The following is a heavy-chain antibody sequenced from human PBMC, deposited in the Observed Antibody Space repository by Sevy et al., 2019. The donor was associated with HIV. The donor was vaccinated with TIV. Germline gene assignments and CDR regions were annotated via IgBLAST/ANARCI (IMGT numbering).Heavy chain of an antibody. CDR2: INHSGST. Sequence: SETLSLTCAVYGGSFSGYYWSWIRQPPGKGLEWIGEINHSGSTNYNPSLKSRVTISGDTSKKQFSLKLSSVTAADTAVYYCARHCSSTSCSHAFDIWGQGTIVTVSS. J-gene: IGHJ3*02. V-gene: IGHV4-34*01. CDR1: GGSFSGYY. D-gene: IGHD2-2*01. CDR3: ARHCSSTSCSHAFDI.